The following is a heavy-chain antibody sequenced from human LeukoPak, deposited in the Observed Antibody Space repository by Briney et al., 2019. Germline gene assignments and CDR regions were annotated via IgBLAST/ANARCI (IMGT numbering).Heavy chain of an antibody. Sequence: GGSLRLSCAASGFTFSSYSMNWVRQAPGKGLEWVSSVSSSSSSIYYADSVKGRFTISRDNAKNSLYLQMNILRAEDTAVYYCARDLRAYCGGDCPFDYWGQGTLVTVSS. D-gene: IGHD2-21*01. V-gene: IGHV3-21*01. CDR1: GFTFSSYS. J-gene: IGHJ4*02. CDR3: ARDLRAYCGGDCPFDY. CDR2: VSSSSSSI.